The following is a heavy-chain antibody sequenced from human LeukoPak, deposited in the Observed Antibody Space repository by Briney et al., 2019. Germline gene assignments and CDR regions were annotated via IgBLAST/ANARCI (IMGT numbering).Heavy chain of an antibody. V-gene: IGHV4-34*01. D-gene: IGHD1-1*01. Sequence: SETLSLTCAVYGGSFSGYYWSWIRQPPGKGLEWIGEINHSGSTNYNPSLKSRVTISVDTSKNQFSLKLSSVTAADTAVYYCARSSVWYKNLDYWGQGTLVTVSS. J-gene: IGHJ4*02. CDR2: INHSGST. CDR1: GGSFSGYY. CDR3: ARSSVWYKNLDY.